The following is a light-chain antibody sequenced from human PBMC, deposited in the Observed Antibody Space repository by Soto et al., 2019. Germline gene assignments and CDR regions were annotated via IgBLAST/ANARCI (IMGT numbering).Light chain of an antibody. V-gene: IGKV3-15*01. CDR2: GAS. Sequence: EIVMTQSPATLSVFPGERATLSCRASQSVNGHLAWYRQRRGQAPRLLIFGASTRATGIPARFSGSGSRTEFALTISSLQSEDFAIYYCQQYHNWPRTVGQGTKAEIK. J-gene: IGKJ1*01. CDR1: QSVNGH. CDR3: QQYHNWPRT.